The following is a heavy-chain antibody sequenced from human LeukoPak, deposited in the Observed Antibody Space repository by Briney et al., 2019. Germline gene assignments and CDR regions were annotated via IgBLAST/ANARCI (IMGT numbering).Heavy chain of an antibody. Sequence: SETLSLTCTVSGDSVTSYYWSWLRQPPGKGLEWIGCLYYSGSTNYNPSLTSRVTISLDTSNNQFSLKLSSVTAADTAVYYCAKGPIAVAGTGAFDIWGQGTVVTVSS. D-gene: IGHD6-19*01. J-gene: IGHJ3*02. V-gene: IGHV4-59*02. CDR3: AKGPIAVAGTGAFDI. CDR2: LYYSGST. CDR1: GDSVTSYY.